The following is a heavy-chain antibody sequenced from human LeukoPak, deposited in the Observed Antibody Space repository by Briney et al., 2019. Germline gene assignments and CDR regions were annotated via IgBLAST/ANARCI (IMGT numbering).Heavy chain of an antibody. CDR3: ARARSEGWQRGFIDY. V-gene: IGHV4-4*02. D-gene: IGHD2-15*01. CDR2: IYHSGST. J-gene: IGHJ4*02. Sequence: PSETLSLTCAVSGGSISSSNWWSWVRQPPGKGLEWIGEIYHSGSTNYNPSLKSRVTISVDTSKNQFSLKLSSVTAADTAVYYCARARSEGWQRGFIDYWGQGTLVTVSS. CDR1: GGSISSSNW.